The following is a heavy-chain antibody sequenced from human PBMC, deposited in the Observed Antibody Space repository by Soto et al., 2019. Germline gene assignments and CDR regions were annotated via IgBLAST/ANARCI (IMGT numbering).Heavy chain of an antibody. J-gene: IGHJ4*02. Sequence: ASVKVSCKVSGYTLTELSMHWVRQAPGKGLEWMGGFDPEDGETIYAQKFQGRVTMTEDTSTDTASLKLSSVTAADTAVYYCAGTERPTRIIDYWGQGTLVTVSS. CDR3: AGTERPTRIIDY. CDR1: GYTLTELS. V-gene: IGHV1-24*01. CDR2: FDPEDGET. D-gene: IGHD1-1*01.